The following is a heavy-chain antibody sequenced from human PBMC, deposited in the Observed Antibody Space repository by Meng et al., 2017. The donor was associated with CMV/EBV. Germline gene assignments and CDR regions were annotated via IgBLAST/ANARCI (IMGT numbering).Heavy chain of an antibody. CDR3: AKFYAAGLWYYYGMDV. V-gene: IGHV3-23*03. CDR1: GFPFSSYA. D-gene: IGHD6-13*01. CDR2: IYSGGSST. Sequence: GESLKISCAASGFPFSSYAMSWVRPAPGKGLEWVSVIYSGGSSTYYADSVKGRRTISRDNSKNTLYLQMNSLRAEDTAVYYCAKFYAAGLWYYYGMDVWGQGTTVTVSS. J-gene: IGHJ6*02.